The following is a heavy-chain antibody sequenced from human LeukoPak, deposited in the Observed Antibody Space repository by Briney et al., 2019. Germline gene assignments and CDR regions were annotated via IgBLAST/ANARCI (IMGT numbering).Heavy chain of an antibody. J-gene: IGHJ4*01. CDR2: IKSRTDGGEL. CDR1: GFTFTNAW. V-gene: IGHV3-15*01. D-gene: IGHD4-23*01. Sequence: GGSLRLSCAASGFTFTNAWMNWARQAPGKGLEWVGRIKSRTDGGELHYAAPVRGRFSITRDDSINTVYLQMNSLKAEDTAVYYCLTRHRSTDGVDYWGQGTLVTVSS. CDR3: LTRHRSTDGVDY.